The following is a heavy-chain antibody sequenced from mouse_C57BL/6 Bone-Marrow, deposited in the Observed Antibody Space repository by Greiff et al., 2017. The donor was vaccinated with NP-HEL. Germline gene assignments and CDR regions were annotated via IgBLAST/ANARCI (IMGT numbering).Heavy chain of an antibody. CDR2: FYPGSGSI. D-gene: IGHD2-5*01. CDR3: ARHEDSNYPYWYFDV. Sequence: QVQLQQSGAELAKPGASVKLSCKASGYTFTEYPIHWVKQRSGQGLEWIGWFYPGSGSIKYNEKFREKATLTADKSSSTGYMELSRLTSEDSAVYVCARHEDSNYPYWYFDVWGTGTTVTVSS. V-gene: IGHV1-62-2*01. CDR1: GYTFTEYP. J-gene: IGHJ1*03.